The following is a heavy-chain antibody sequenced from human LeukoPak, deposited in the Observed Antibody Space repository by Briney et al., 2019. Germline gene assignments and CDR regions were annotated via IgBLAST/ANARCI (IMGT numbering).Heavy chain of an antibody. CDR1: GFSFRSYW. CDR2: INSDGSST. D-gene: IGHD6-19*01. CDR3: ARPGWGGACEGWVFDV. V-gene: IGHV3-74*01. J-gene: IGHJ3*01. Sequence: PGGSLRLSCAGSGFSFRSYWMHWVRQAPGKGLVWVSRINSDGSSTTYADSVKGRFAIFRDNAKNTLYLQMNSLRAEDTAVYYCARPGWGGACEGWVFDVWGQGTMVTVSS.